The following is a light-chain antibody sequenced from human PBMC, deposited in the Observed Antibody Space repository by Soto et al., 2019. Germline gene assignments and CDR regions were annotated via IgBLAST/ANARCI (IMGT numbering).Light chain of an antibody. CDR3: QSYDSSLSAVV. CDR2: GDN. Sequence: QSVLTQPPSVSGAPGQRVTISCTGSSSSIGAGYDVHWYQQLPGTAPKLLISGDNNRPSGVPDRFSGSKSGTSASLAITGLQAEDEAEYYCQSYDSSLSAVVFGGGTKLTVL. V-gene: IGLV1-40*01. J-gene: IGLJ2*01. CDR1: SSSIGAGYD.